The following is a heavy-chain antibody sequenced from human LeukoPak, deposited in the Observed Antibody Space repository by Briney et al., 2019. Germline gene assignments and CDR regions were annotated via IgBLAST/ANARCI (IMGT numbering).Heavy chain of an antibody. D-gene: IGHD3-10*01. CDR3: ARSYGSGSYSNY. V-gene: IGHV3-23*01. CDR2: ISGSGGST. Sequence: GGSLRLSCAASGFTVSSNYMSWVRQAPGKGLEWVSAISGSGGSTYYADSVKGRFTISRDNSKNTLYLQMNSLRAEDTAVYYCARSYGSGSYSNYWGQGTLVTVSS. CDR1: GFTVSSNY. J-gene: IGHJ4*02.